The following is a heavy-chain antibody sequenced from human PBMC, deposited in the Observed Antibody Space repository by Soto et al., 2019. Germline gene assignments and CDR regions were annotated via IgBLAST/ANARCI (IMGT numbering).Heavy chain of an antibody. V-gene: IGHV3-21*01. CDR2: ISSSSSYI. J-gene: IGHJ6*02. CDR1: GFTFSSYS. Sequence: GGSLRLSCAASGFTFSSYSMNWVRQAPGKGLEWVSSISSSSSYIYYADSVKGRFTISRDNAKNSLYLQMNSLRAEDTAVYYCARPLEDIVVVPAAISLYDYYYYGMDVWGQGTTVTVS. CDR3: ARPLEDIVVVPAAISLYDYYYYGMDV. D-gene: IGHD2-2*01.